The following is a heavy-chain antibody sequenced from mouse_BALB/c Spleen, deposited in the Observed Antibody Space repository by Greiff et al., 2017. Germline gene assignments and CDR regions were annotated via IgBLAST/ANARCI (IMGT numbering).Heavy chain of an antibody. D-gene: IGHD1-1*01. CDR1: GFDFSRYW. Sequence: EVKVIESGGGLVQPGGSLKLSCAASGFDFSRYWMSWVRQAPGKGLEWIGEINPDSSTINYTPSLKDKFIISRDNAKNTLYLQMSKVRSEDTALYYCARPLYYYGSSFAYWGQGTLVTVSA. V-gene: IGHV4-1*02. CDR3: ARPLYYYGSSFAY. J-gene: IGHJ3*01. CDR2: INPDSSTI.